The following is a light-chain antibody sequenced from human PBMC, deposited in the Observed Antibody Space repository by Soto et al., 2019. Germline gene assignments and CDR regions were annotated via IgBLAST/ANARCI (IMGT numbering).Light chain of an antibody. CDR1: ISNIGSNT. V-gene: IGLV1-44*01. J-gene: IGLJ2*01. Sequence: QSVLTQPPSVSAAPGQKVIISCSGSISNIGSNTVNWYQQLPGTAPKLLIYSNNQRPSGVPDRFSGSKSGTSASLAISGLQSEDEADYYCAAWDDSLNGVVFGGGTKVTVL. CDR3: AAWDDSLNGVV. CDR2: SNN.